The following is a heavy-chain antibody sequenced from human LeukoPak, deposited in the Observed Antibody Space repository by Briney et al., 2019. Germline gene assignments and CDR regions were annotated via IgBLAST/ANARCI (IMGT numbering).Heavy chain of an antibody. J-gene: IGHJ4*02. D-gene: IGHD3-10*01. Sequence: SETLSLTCTVSGGSISSSSYYWGWIRQPPGKGLEWIGSIYYSGSTNYNPSLKSRVTISVDTSKNQFSLKLSSVTAADTAVYYCARRRRKWFGDHLRLDYWGQGTLVTVSS. CDR1: GGSISSSSYY. V-gene: IGHV4-39*07. CDR3: ARRRRKWFGDHLRLDY. CDR2: IYYSGST.